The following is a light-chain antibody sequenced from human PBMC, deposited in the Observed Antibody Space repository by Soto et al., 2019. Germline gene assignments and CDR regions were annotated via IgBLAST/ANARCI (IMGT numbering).Light chain of an antibody. J-gene: IGLJ1*01. CDR1: NSDVGGYNY. Sequence: QSALTQPASVSGSPGQSITISCTGTNSDVGGYNYVSWYQQHPGKAPKLIIYEVSNRPSGVSNRFSGSKSANTASLTISGLQAEDEADYYCTSYAGGNKLVFGTGTKLTVL. CDR2: EVS. V-gene: IGLV2-14*01. CDR3: TSYAGGNKLV.